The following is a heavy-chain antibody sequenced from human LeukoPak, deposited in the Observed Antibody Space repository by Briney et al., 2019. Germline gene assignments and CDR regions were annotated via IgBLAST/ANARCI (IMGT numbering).Heavy chain of an antibody. CDR1: GFIVSNNY. J-gene: IGHJ3*02. CDR3: ARPLTVAGPPDAFDI. CDR2: ISSSSSYI. V-gene: IGHV3-21*01. Sequence: GGSLRLSCAVSGFIVSNNYMSWVRQAPGKGLEWVSSISSSSSYIYYADSVKGRFTISRDNAKNSLYLQMNSLRAEDTAVYYCARPLTVAGPPDAFDIWGQGTMVTVSS. D-gene: IGHD6-19*01.